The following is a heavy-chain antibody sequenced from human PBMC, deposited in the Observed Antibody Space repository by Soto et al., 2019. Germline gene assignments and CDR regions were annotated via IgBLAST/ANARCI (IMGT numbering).Heavy chain of an antibody. CDR3: ASPGYSGSYYDAFDL. CDR2: IYPGDSDT. Sequence: PGESLKISCKGSGYSFTTYWIGWVRQMPGKGLEWMGIIYPGDSDTRYGPSFRGQVTISADKSISTAYLQWSSLKASDTAMYYCASPGYSGSYYDAFDLWGQGTMVTVSS. D-gene: IGHD1-26*01. J-gene: IGHJ3*01. CDR1: GYSFTTYW. V-gene: IGHV5-51*01.